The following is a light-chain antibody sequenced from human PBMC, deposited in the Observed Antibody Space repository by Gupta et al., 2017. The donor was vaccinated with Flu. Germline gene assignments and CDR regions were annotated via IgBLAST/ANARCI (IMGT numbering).Light chain of an antibody. CDR3: NQGKGCPSS. CDR2: KAS. Sequence: VAVGESAFSYGRASHSHGKKDGNKFLVWFQQNPGHAPKRIIYKASNSDSGVPDRFRGSGSGTEFTLKISSGEAEDVGVYYCNQGKGCPSSFGQGTQLEI. J-gene: IGKJ2*01. CDR1: HSHGKKDGNKF. V-gene: IGKV2-30*01.